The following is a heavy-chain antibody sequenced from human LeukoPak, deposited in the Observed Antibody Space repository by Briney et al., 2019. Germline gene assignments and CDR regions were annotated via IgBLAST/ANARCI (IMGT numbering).Heavy chain of an antibody. CDR1: GFTFSKFW. CDR2: IKQGGDEK. V-gene: IGHV3-7*01. CDR3: AGRRFDP. J-gene: IGHJ5*02. Sequence: GGSLRLSCSASGFTFSKFWMSWARQAPGKGLEWVADIKQGGDEKYYVDSVKGRFTISRDNAKNSLYLQMNSLRAEDTAVYYCAGRRFDPWGQGTLVTVSS.